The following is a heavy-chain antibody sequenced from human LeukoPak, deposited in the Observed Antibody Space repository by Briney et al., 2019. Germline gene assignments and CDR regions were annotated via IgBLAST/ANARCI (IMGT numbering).Heavy chain of an antibody. J-gene: IGHJ6*01. Sequence: SETLSLTCAVSGYSISSAYYWGWIRPPPGKGLEWIGYIYYSGSTYYYPSLRSRVTISIDTSKNQFSLRLRSVTAADTAVYYCARDRWFPSPLGMDVWGQGTTVTVSS. V-gene: IGHV4-30-4*08. CDR2: IYYSGST. CDR3: ARDRWFPSPLGMDV. D-gene: IGHD3-10*01. CDR1: GYSISSAYY.